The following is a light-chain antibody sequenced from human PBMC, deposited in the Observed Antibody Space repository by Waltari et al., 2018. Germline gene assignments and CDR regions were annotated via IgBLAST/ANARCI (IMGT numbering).Light chain of an antibody. J-gene: IGLJ3*02. V-gene: IGLV1-40*01. CDR2: ANS. Sequence: QSVLTPPPSVSGAPGQRVTISCTGRSSNIGAGYDVHWYQHLPGTAPNLLIYANSNRPSGAPDRFSGSKSGTSAALAITGLQAEDAADYYCQSYDSSLSGSVFGGGTKLTVL. CDR3: QSYDSSLSGSV. CDR1: SSNIGAGYD.